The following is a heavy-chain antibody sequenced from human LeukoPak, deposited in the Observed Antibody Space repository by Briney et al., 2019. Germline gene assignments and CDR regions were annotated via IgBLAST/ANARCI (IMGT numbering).Heavy chain of an antibody. Sequence: ASVKVSCKASGYTFTSYVISWVRQAPGQGREWMGWISAYNGNTNYAQKLQGRVTMTTDTSTSTAYMELRSLRSDDTAVYYCARDRSLELLWFGDASDYWGQGTLVTVSS. CDR3: ARDRSLELLWFGDASDY. V-gene: IGHV1-18*01. D-gene: IGHD3-10*01. CDR1: GYTFTSYV. J-gene: IGHJ4*02. CDR2: ISAYNGNT.